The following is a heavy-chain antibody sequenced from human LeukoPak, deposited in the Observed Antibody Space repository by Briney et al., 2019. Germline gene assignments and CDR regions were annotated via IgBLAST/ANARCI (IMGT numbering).Heavy chain of an antibody. CDR2: ISSTGSYT. D-gene: IGHD5-18*01. Sequence: GGSLRLSCAASGFTFSDFYMSWIRQATGRGLEWGSYISSTGSYTDHADSVKGRFTISRDNAKNTLYLQMNSLRPEDTAVYYCARDRLQYSYGYDYWGQGTLVTVSS. CDR3: ARDRLQYSYGYDY. CDR1: GFTFSDFY. V-gene: IGHV3-11*05. J-gene: IGHJ4*02.